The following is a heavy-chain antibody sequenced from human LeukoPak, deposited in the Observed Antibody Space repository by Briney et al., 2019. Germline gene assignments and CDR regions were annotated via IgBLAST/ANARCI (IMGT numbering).Heavy chain of an antibody. CDR2: ISWNSGSI. V-gene: IGHV3-9*01. J-gene: IGHJ4*02. CDR1: GFTFDDYA. Sequence: GGSLRLSCAASGFTFDDYAMHWVRQAPGKGLEWVSGISWNSGSIGYADSVKGRFTISRDDAKNSLYLQMNSLRAEDTAVYYCARDAGYWGQGTLVTVSS. CDR3: ARDAGY.